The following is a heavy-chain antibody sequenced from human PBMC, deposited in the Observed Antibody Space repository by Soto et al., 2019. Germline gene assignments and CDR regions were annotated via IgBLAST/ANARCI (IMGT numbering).Heavy chain of an antibody. CDR2: TSFDGTNK. CDR1: GFTFNTYG. CDR3: ANDRAQWLVSPFDS. Sequence: QVQLVESGGGVVQPGRSLRLSCVVSGFTFNTYGMHWVRQAPGKGLEWVAVTSFDGTNKYYADSVEGRFTVSRDNSKNTLYLQMNSLRTEDTAVYYCANDRAQWLVSPFDSWGQGTLVTVSS. J-gene: IGHJ4*02. V-gene: IGHV3-30*18. D-gene: IGHD6-19*01.